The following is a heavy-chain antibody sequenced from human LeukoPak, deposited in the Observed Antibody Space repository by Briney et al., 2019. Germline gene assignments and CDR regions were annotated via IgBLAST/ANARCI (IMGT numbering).Heavy chain of an antibody. V-gene: IGHV1-2*02. CDR1: GYTFSDYY. J-gene: IGHJ4*02. CDR2: INPNIGAT. CDR3: ARYTAMFRGFDF. Sequence: GASVKVSCKASGYTFSDYYTHWVRQAPGQGLEWMGWINPNIGATNYAQKFQGRVTMTGDTSISTAYMELSRLRSDDVAMYYCARYTAMFRGFDFWGQGTLVTVSS. D-gene: IGHD5-18*01.